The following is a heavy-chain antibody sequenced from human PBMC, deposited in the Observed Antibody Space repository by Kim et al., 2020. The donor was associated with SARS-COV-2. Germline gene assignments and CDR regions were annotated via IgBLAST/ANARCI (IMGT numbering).Heavy chain of an antibody. V-gene: IGHV3-23*01. CDR1: GFTFSSYA. J-gene: IGHJ4*02. D-gene: IGHD3-10*01. CDR2: VTDSGSRT. Sequence: GGSLKLSCAASGFTFSSYAMSWVRQAPGKGLEWVSVVTDSGSRTYYADSVKGRFTISRDNSKNQLYLQMNSLRADDTAVYYCGKRYYYASGSFDYWGQGTLVTVSS. CDR3: GKRYYYASGSFDY.